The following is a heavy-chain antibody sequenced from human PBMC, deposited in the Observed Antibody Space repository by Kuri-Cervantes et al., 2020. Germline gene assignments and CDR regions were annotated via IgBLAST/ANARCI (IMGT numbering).Heavy chain of an antibody. CDR3: ASLQAIAAGEDWFDP. V-gene: IGHV1-69*05. Sequence: SVKVSCKASGYTFTSYDINWVRQATGQGLEWMGGIIPIFGTANYAQKFQGRVTITTDESTSTAYMELSSLRSEDTAVYYCASLQAIAAGEDWFDPWGQGTLVTVSS. CDR2: IIPIFGTA. CDR1: GYTFTSYD. D-gene: IGHD6-13*01. J-gene: IGHJ5*02.